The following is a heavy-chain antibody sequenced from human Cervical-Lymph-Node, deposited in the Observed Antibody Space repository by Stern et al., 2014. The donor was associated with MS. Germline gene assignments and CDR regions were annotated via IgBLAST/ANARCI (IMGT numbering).Heavy chain of an antibody. J-gene: IGHJ4*02. CDR3: ARQPDYSDFLDF. D-gene: IGHD4-11*01. V-gene: IGHV1-3*03. Sequence: QLVQSGAEVKKPGASMTISCKTSGYNFIDHAIHWVRQAPGQRLEWMGWINGGSGTTNYSQEFQGRVSFTRDKAASAAYMDLSSLSPDDTAVYYCARQPDYSDFLDFWGQGTLVTVSS. CDR1: GYNFIDHA. CDR2: INGGSGTT.